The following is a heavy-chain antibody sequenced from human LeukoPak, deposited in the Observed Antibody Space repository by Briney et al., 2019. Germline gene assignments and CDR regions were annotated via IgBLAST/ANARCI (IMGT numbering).Heavy chain of an antibody. V-gene: IGHV1-69*05. CDR2: IIPIFGTA. Sequence: ASVKVSCKASGGTFSTSAISWVRQAPGQGLEWMGGIIPIFGTANYAQKFQGRVTITTDESTSTAYMELSSLSSEDTAVYYCSREKGGVVVVAATSRSNWFDPWGQGTLVTVSS. CDR1: GGTFSTSA. CDR3: SREKGGVVVVAATSRSNWFDP. J-gene: IGHJ5*02. D-gene: IGHD2-15*01.